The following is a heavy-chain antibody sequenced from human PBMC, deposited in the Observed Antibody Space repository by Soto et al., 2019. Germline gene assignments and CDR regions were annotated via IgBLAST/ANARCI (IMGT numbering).Heavy chain of an antibody. J-gene: IGHJ4*02. CDR2: PYWDDDK. CDR3: AHRPRGYSSYCDY. D-gene: IGHD5-18*01. V-gene: IGHV2-5*02. CDR1: GFSLSTRGVG. Sequence: QITLKESGPTLVKPTQTLTLTCTFSGFSLSTRGVGVGWIRQPPGKALEWLALPYWDDDKGYSPSLKSRLTTTKDTSNNQLLLTVTNMDPVDTDACYCAHRPRGYSSYCDYGGQGTLVTVSS.